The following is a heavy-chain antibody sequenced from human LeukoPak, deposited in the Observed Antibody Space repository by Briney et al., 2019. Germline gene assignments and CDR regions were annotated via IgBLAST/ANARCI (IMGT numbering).Heavy chain of an antibody. CDR1: GFTLSSYG. J-gene: IGHJ4*02. CDR3: AKDPYYYDSSGYYYPY. CDR2: ISYDGSNK. V-gene: IGHV3-30*18. Sequence: GGSLRLSCAASGFTLSSYGMHWVRQAPGKGLEWVAVISYDGSNKYYADSVKGRFTISRDNSKNTLYLQMNSLRAEDTAVYYCAKDPYYYDSSGYYYPYWGQGTLVTVSS. D-gene: IGHD3-22*01.